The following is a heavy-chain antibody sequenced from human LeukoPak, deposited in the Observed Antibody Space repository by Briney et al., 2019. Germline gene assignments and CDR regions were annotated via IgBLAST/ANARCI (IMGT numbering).Heavy chain of an antibody. CDR1: GFTFSSYA. CDR2: ISGSGGST. Sequence: GGSLRLSCAASGFTFSSYAMSWVRQAPGKGLEWVSAISGSGGSTYYADSVKGRFTISRDNSKNTLYLQMNSLRVEDTAVYFCAREEVKSFDNWGQGTLVTVSS. J-gene: IGHJ4*02. V-gene: IGHV3-23*01. CDR3: AREEVKSFDN.